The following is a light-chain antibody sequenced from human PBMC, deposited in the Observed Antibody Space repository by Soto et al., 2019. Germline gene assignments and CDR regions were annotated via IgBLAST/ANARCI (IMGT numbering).Light chain of an antibody. V-gene: IGKV4-1*01. CDR1: QSVLDISNNKNY. Sequence: DIVMTQSPDSLAVPLGERATINCKSSQSVLDISNNKNYLAWYQQKPRQPPKLLIYWASARESGVPDRFSGSGSGTDFTLTISSLQAEDVAVYYCQQYYRTPPTFGQGTKLEIK. CDR3: QQYYRTPPT. CDR2: WAS. J-gene: IGKJ2*01.